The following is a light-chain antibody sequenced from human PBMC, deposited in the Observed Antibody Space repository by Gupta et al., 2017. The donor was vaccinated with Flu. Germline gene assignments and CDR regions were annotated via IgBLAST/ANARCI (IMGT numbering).Light chain of an antibody. J-gene: IGKJ1*01. CDR1: QNIAGY. CDR3: QQTYTTPRT. CDR2: STS. Sequence: DIQMTQSPSSLSASVGDRVTISCRASQNIAGYLNWYQHKPGKAPQLLIYSTSSLQSGVPSRFTGSKSETDFTLTISKLQAEDFATYYCQQTYTTPRTFGQGTRVEIK. V-gene: IGKV1-39*01.